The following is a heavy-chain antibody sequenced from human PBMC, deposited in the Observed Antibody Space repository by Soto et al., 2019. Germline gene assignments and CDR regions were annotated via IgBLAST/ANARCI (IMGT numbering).Heavy chain of an antibody. D-gene: IGHD3-9*01. J-gene: IGHJ5*02. Sequence: ASVKVSCKASGYTFTSYYMHWVRQAPGQGLEWKGIINPSGGSTSYAQKFQGRVTMTRDTSTSTVYMELSSLRSEDTAVYYCAREARGLRYLKNWFDPWGQGTLVTVSS. CDR1: GYTFTSYY. V-gene: IGHV1-46*01. CDR2: INPSGGST. CDR3: AREARGLRYLKNWFDP.